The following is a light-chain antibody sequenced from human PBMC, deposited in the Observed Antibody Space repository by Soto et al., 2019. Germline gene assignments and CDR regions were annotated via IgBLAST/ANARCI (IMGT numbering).Light chain of an antibody. CDR1: QSVRSN. CDR2: GAS. CDR3: QQYNNWPRA. V-gene: IGKV3-15*01. J-gene: IGKJ1*01. Sequence: EIVMTQSPATLSVSLGERATLSCRASQSVRSNLAWYQQKPGQAPRLLIYGASIRATGIPARFSGSESGTECPLSISSLLSEDLAVYYCQQYNNWPRAFGQGAKVEIK.